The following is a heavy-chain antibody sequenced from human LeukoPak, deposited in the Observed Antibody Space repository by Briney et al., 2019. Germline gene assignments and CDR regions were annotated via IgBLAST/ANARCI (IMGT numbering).Heavy chain of an antibody. V-gene: IGHV3-21*01. J-gene: IGHJ3*02. CDR2: ISSSSRYT. D-gene: IGHD2-2*01. CDR3: ARESIVVVPTTMDDASDI. CDR1: GFSLRDYS. Sequence: GGSLRLSCAASGFSLRDYSMDWVRQAPGKGLEWVSSISSSSRYTFVDSMKGRFTISRDNAKNALYLQMHSLRVEDTAVYYCARESIVVVPTTMDDASDIWGQGTMVTVSS.